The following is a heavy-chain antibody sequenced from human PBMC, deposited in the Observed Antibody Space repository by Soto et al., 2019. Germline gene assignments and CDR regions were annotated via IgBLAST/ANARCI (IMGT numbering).Heavy chain of an antibody. CDR1: VDPFTCPVYC. CDR3: ERHGSLYDSSAGYSDAFTF. CDR2: GYTTGST. Sequence: GTLCLNCSVSVDPFTCPVYCLGWIHTSQGKGMEWIESGYTTGSTYSNPSLKSRITLSVDTSKNQISLKMISVTAEDTAVYYCERHGSLYDSSAGYSDAFTFWGQGTMVT. J-gene: IGHJ3*01. D-gene: IGHD3-22*01. V-gene: IGHV4-39*01.